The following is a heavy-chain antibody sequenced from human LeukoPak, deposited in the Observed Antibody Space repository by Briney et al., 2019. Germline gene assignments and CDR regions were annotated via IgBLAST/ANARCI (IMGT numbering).Heavy chain of an antibody. CDR1: GFTFSSYS. CDR3: ARESQSASSWDSNFDY. CDR2: ISTSSSYI. J-gene: IGHJ4*02. Sequence: PGGSLRLSCAASGFTFSSYSMNWVRQAPGKGLEWVSSISTSSSYIHYADSVKGRFTISRDNAKKSLFLQMNSLRAEDTAVYYCARESQSASSWDSNFDYWGQRTFVTVSS. V-gene: IGHV3-21*01. D-gene: IGHD4-11*01.